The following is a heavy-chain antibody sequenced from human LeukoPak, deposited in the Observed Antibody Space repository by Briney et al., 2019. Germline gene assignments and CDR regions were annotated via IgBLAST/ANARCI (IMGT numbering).Heavy chain of an antibody. V-gene: IGHV1-69*13. CDR3: AKRYCSGGSCSPFDY. J-gene: IGHJ4*02. CDR2: IIPLFGTA. Sequence: GASVKVSCKASGGAFSSSAITWVRQARGQGLEWMGGIIPLFGTANYAQKFRGRVTFTADGPTTTAYMDLSSLTSDDTAVYYCAKRYCSGGSCSPFDYWGQGTLVTVSS. D-gene: IGHD2-15*01. CDR1: GGAFSSSA.